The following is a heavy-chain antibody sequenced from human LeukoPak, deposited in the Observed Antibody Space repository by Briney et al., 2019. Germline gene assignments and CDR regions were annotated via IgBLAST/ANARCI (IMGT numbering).Heavy chain of an antibody. CDR2: INPSGGST. J-gene: IGHJ4*02. V-gene: IGHV1-46*01. CDR3: ARDHSSSCQLLDY. Sequence: ASVTVSCMASGYTFTSYYMHWVRQAPGQGLEWMGIINPSGGSTSYAQKFQGRFTMTTDTSTKTAYMELRSLRSDDAAVYYCARDHSSSCQLLDYWGQGTLVTVSS. CDR1: GYTFTSYY. D-gene: IGHD6-13*01.